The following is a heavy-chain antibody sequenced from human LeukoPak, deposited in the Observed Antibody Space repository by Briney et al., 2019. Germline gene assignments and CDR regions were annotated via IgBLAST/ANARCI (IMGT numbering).Heavy chain of an antibody. Sequence: GGSLRLSCAASGFTFSHYNMNWVRQAPGKGLEWVSSITTSSSTIYYADSVKGRFTISRDNAKNSLYLQMNSLRAEDTAVYYCARALWFGETFPAYWGQGTLVTVSS. CDR2: ITTSSSTI. V-gene: IGHV3-48*01. CDR3: ARALWFGETFPAY. CDR1: GFTFSHYN. J-gene: IGHJ4*02. D-gene: IGHD3-10*01.